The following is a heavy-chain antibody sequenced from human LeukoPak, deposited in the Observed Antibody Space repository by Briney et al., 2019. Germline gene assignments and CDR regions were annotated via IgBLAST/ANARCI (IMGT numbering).Heavy chain of an antibody. J-gene: IGHJ3*02. CDR1: GFTFSSYA. CDR3: AREHMGVSAFDI. D-gene: IGHD1-26*01. Sequence: GGSLRLSCAASGFTFSSYAMHWVRQAPGKGLEWVAVISYDGSNKYYADSVKGRITISRDNAKNSVYLQMNSLRVEDTAVYYCAREHMGVSAFDIWGQGTMVTVSS. CDR2: ISYDGSNK. V-gene: IGHV3-30*04.